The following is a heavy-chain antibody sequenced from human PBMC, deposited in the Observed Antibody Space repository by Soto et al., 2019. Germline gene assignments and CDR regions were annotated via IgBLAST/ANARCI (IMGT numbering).Heavy chain of an antibody. CDR3: AAASEALPYTGGVDDAFDI. V-gene: IGHV1-58*02. J-gene: IGHJ3*02. CDR2: IVVSSGNT. Sequence: SVKVSCKASGFTFTSSAMQWVRQARGQRLEWIGWIVVSSGNTDYAQKFQERVTITRDMSTSTAYMELSSLRSEDTAVYYCAAASEALPYTGGVDDAFDIWGQGTMVTVSS. D-gene: IGHD3-16*01. CDR1: GFTFTSSA.